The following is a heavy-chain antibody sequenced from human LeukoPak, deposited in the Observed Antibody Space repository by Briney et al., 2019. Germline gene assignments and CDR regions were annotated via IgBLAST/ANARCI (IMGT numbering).Heavy chain of an antibody. V-gene: IGHV1-69*13. CDR1: GGTFSSYA. Sequence: SVKVSCKASGGTFSSYAISWVRQAPGQGLEWMGGIIPIFGTANYAQKFQGRVTITADESTSTAYMELSSLRSEDTAVYYCARDHNGDYYDSSGTIDAFDIWGQGTMVTVSS. CDR2: IIPIFGTA. CDR3: ARDHNGDYYDSSGTIDAFDI. J-gene: IGHJ3*02. D-gene: IGHD3-22*01.